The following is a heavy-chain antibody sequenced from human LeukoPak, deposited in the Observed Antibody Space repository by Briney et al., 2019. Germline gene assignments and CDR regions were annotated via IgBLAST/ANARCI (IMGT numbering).Heavy chain of an antibody. CDR1: GFTFSNYW. J-gene: IGHJ1*01. CDR2: IKTDGSEK. Sequence: PGGSLRLSCEGSGFTFSNYWVGWVRQAPGKGLQWVANIKTDGSEKYYVDSVKGRFTISRDNAKNSLYLQMNSLRAEDTAVYYCATYSSLNRREFQYWGQGTLLTVSS. CDR3: ATYSSLNRREFQY. V-gene: IGHV3-7*01. D-gene: IGHD3-22*01.